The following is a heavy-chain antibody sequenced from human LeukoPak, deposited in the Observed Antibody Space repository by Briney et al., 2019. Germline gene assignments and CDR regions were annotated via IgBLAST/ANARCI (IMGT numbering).Heavy chain of an antibody. CDR1: GYSFTSYW. CDR3: ARLQRGSIAAAGFDY. D-gene: IGHD6-13*01. CDR2: IYPGDSDT. J-gene: IGHJ4*02. Sequence: GESLKISCKGSGYSFTSYWIGWVRQMPGKGLEWMGIIYPGDSDTRYSPSFQSQVTISADKSISTAYLQWSSLKASDTAMYYCARLQRGSIAAAGFDYWGQGTLVTVSS. V-gene: IGHV5-51*01.